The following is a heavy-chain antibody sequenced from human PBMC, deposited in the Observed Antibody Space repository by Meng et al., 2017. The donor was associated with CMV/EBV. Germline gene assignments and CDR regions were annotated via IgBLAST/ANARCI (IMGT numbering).Heavy chain of an antibody. J-gene: IGHJ6*02. CDR3: ARGGAANYYYYGMDV. CDR1: GGSFSGYY. Sequence: SETLSLTCAVYGGSFSGYYWSWIRQPPGKGLEWIGEINHSGSTNYNPSLKGRVTISVDTSKNQFSLKLSSVTAADTAVYYCARGGAANYYYYGMDVWGQGTTVTVSS. D-gene: IGHD2-15*01. CDR2: INHSGST. V-gene: IGHV4-34*01.